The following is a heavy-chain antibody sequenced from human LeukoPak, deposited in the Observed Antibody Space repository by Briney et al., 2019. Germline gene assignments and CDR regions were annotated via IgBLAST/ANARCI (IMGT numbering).Heavy chain of an antibody. V-gene: IGHV3-30*04. J-gene: IGHJ6*03. D-gene: IGHD3-3*01. CDR2: ISYDGSNK. CDR3: AKGSKEVLFTRDHYMDV. Sequence: TGGSLRLSCAASGFTFSSYAMHWVRQAPGKGLEWVAVISYDGSNKYYADSVKGRFTISRDNSKNTLYLQMNSLRAEDTAVYYCAKGSKEVLFTRDHYMDVWGKGTTVTISS. CDR1: GFTFSSYA.